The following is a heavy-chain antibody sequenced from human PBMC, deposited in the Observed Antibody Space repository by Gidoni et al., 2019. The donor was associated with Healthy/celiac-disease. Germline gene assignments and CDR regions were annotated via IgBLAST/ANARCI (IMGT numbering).Heavy chain of an antibody. Sequence: QVQLVESGGGVVQPGRSLRLSCAASGFTFSSYAMNWVRQAPGKGLEWVAVISYDGSNKYYADSVKGRFTISRDNSKNTLYLQMNSLRAEDTAVYYCARDHHSSSWFNYYYYYYMDVWGKGTTVTVSS. V-gene: IGHV3-30*04. J-gene: IGHJ6*03. CDR3: ARDHHSSSWFNYYYYYYMDV. CDR1: GFTFSSYA. CDR2: ISYDGSNK. D-gene: IGHD6-13*01.